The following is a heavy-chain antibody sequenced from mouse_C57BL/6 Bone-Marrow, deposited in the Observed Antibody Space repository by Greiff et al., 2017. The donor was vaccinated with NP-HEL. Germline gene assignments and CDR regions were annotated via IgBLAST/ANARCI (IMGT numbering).Heavy chain of an antibody. CDR2: ISSGGSYT. V-gene: IGHV5-6*01. Sequence: EVQVVESGGDLVKPGGSLKLSCAASGFTFSSYGMSWVRQTPDKRLEWVATISSGGSYTYYPDSVKGRFTISRDNAKNTLYLQMSSLKSEDTAMYYCARPQLFAYWGQGTLVTVSA. D-gene: IGHD4-1*02. CDR1: GFTFSSYG. CDR3: ARPQLFAY. J-gene: IGHJ3*01.